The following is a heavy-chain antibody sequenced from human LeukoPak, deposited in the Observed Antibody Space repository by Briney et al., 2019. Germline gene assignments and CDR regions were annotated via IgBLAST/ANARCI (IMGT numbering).Heavy chain of an antibody. J-gene: IGHJ4*02. Sequence: GGSLRLSCAASGFTFSSFAMSWVRQAPGKGLEWVSGISGSGGITYFPDSVKGRFTISRDNSKNTLYLQMNSLRAEDTAVYYCAKSRGSGLFDYWGQGTLVTVAS. V-gene: IGHV3-23*01. CDR2: ISGSGGIT. D-gene: IGHD3-10*01. CDR1: GFTFSSFA. CDR3: AKSRGSGLFDY.